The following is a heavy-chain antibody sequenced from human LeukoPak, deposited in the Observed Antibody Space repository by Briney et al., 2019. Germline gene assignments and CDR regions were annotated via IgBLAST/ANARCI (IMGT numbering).Heavy chain of an antibody. V-gene: IGHV3-30*18. D-gene: IGHD6-6*01. CDR3: AKDLSKKKASSQLVVLLYYYYGMDV. CDR1: GFTFSSYG. CDR2: ISYDGSNK. Sequence: GGSLRLSCAASGFTFSSYGMHWVRQAPGKGLEWVAVISYDGSNKYYADSVEGRFTISRDNSKNTLYLQMNSLRAEDTAVYYCAKDLSKKKASSQLVVLLYYYYGMDVWGQGTPVTVSS. J-gene: IGHJ6*02.